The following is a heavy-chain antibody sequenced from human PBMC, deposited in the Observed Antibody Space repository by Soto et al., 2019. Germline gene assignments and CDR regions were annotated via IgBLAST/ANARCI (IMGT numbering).Heavy chain of an antibody. V-gene: IGHV3-NL1*01. CDR3: AKDSYYHDTSGYYIFDY. Sequence: GGSLRLSCAASGFTFSSYSMNWVRQAPGKGLEWVSSISDGSSTNYADSVKGRFTISRDNSKNTLYLQMNSLRAEDTAVYYCAKDSYYHDTSGYYIFDYWGQGTLVTVSS. J-gene: IGHJ4*02. CDR1: GFTFSSYS. D-gene: IGHD3-22*01. CDR2: ISDGSST.